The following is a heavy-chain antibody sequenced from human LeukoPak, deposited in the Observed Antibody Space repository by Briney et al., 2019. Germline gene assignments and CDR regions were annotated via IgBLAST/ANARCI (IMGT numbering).Heavy chain of an antibody. CDR1: GFTFSNAW. J-gene: IGHJ3*02. V-gene: IGHV3-15*01. Sequence: GGSLRLSCAASGFTFSNAWMSWVRQAPGKGLEWVGRIKSKTDGGTTDYAAPVKGRFTISRDDSKNTLYLQMNSLKTEDTAVYYCTTEEEGGDFWSGYYNDAFDIWGQGTMVTVSS. CDR2: IKSKTDGGTT. D-gene: IGHD3-3*01. CDR3: TTEEEGGDFWSGYYNDAFDI.